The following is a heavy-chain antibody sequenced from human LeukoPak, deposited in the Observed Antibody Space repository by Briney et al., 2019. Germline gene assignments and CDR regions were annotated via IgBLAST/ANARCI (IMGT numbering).Heavy chain of an antibody. V-gene: IGHV4-34*01. Sequence: SETLSLTCAVHGGSFSGYYWSWIRQPPGQGLEWIGKVNHSGTARYNPSLESRVTISVDTSKSQSSLNVYFVTAADTAVYYCASLNPFSGRRNAFDIWGQGAMVTVSS. CDR2: VNHSGTA. D-gene: IGHD1-26*01. J-gene: IGHJ3*02. CDR1: GGSFSGYY. CDR3: ASLNPFSGRRNAFDI.